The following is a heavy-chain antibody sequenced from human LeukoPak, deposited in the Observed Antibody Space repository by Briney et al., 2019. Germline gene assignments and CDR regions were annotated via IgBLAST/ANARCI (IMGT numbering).Heavy chain of an antibody. D-gene: IGHD3-10*01. CDR3: VRDRELTY. J-gene: IGHJ4*02. CDR2: VYSSGNT. V-gene: IGHV4-4*08. CDR1: DGSISIYY. Sequence: SETLSFTCTVSDGSISIYYWSWIRQPPGKGLEWIGYVYSSGNTNYSPSLKGRAIISADTSKNQFSLKLTSVTAADTAVYYCVRDRELTYWGQGILVTVSS.